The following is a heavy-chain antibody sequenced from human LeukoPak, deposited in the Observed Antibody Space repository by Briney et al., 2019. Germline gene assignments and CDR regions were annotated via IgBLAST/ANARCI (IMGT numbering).Heavy chain of an antibody. CDR2: ISYDGSNK. CDR3: ARALAFRTNWFDP. Sequence: GGSLRLSCAASGFTFSSYGMHWVRQAPGKGLEWVAVISYDGSNKYYADSVKGRFTISRDNSKNTLYLQMNSLRAEDTAVYYCARALAFRTNWFDPWGQGTLVTVSS. V-gene: IGHV3-30*03. D-gene: IGHD2-15*01. J-gene: IGHJ5*02. CDR1: GFTFSSYG.